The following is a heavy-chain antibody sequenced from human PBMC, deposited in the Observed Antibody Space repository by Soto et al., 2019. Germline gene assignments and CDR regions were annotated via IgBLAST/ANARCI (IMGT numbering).Heavy chain of an antibody. D-gene: IGHD6-13*01. J-gene: IGHJ4*02. V-gene: IGHV1-46*01. CDR3: ARSLGVAAAGPFDY. CDR1: GYTFTSYY. CDR2: INPSGGST. Sequence: ASVKVSCKASGYTFTSYYMHWVRQAPGQGLEWMGIINPSGGSTSYAQKFQGRVTMTRDTSKNQFSLKLSSVTAADTAVYYCARSLGVAAAGPFDYWGQGTLVTVSS.